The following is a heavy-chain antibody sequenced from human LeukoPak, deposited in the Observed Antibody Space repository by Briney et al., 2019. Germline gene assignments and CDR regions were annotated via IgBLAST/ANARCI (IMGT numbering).Heavy chain of an antibody. CDR2: ISYDGSNK. CDR1: GFTFSSYA. J-gene: IGHJ4*02. D-gene: IGHD3-10*01. CDR3: ARDRITMVRGVIINYFDY. Sequence: PGRSLRLSCAASGFTFSSYAMHWVRQAPGKGLEWVAVISYDGSNKYYADSVEGRFTISRDNSKNTLYLQMNSLRAEDTAVYYCARDRITMVRGVIINYFDYWGQGTLVTVSS. V-gene: IGHV3-30*04.